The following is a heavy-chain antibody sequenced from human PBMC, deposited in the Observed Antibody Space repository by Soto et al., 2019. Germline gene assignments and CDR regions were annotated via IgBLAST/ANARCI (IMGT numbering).Heavy chain of an antibody. CDR1: GFTFDDYA. V-gene: IGHV3-43D*04. Sequence: GGSLRLSCAASGFTFDDYAMHWVRQAPGKGLEWVSLISWDGGSTYYADSVKGRFTISRDNSKNSLYLQMNSLRAEDTALYYCAKDRGSSGYNYYYYYGMDVWGQGTTVTVSS. D-gene: IGHD3-22*01. J-gene: IGHJ6*02. CDR2: ISWDGGST. CDR3: AKDRGSSGYNYYYYYGMDV.